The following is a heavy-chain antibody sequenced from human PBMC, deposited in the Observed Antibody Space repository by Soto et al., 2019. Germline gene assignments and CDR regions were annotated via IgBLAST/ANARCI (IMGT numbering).Heavy chain of an antibody. V-gene: IGHV1-46*01. CDR2: INPSGGST. J-gene: IGHJ6*02. Sequence: ASVKVSCKASGYTFTSYYMHWVRQAPGQGLEWMGIINPSGGSTSYAQKFQGRVTMTRDTSTSTVYMELSSLRSEDTAVYYCARDPEGTAAGREAGMDVWGQGTTATVSS. CDR3: ARDPEGTAAGREAGMDV. D-gene: IGHD6-13*01. CDR1: GYTFTSYY.